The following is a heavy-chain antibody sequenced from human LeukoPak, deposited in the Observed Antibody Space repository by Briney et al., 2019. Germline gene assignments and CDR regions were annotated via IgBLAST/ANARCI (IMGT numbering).Heavy chain of an antibody. J-gene: IGHJ6*03. Sequence: GGPLRLSCAASGFTFSGSAMHWVRQASGKGLEWVGRIRSKAHSYATAYAASVKGRFTISRDDSKNTAYLQMNSLKTEDTAVYYCANRAGTYGDYSHYYYYMDVWGKGTTVTVSS. CDR1: GFTFSGSA. CDR3: ANRAGTYGDYSHYYYYMDV. V-gene: IGHV3-73*01. CDR2: IRSKAHSYAT. D-gene: IGHD4-17*01.